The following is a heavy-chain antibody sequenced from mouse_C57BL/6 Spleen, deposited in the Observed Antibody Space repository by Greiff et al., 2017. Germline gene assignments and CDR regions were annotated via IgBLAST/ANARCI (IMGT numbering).Heavy chain of an antibody. J-gene: IGHJ2*01. Sequence: EVQLKQSGPGLVKPSPTVFLTCTVTGISITTGYYRWSWIRQFPGNKLEWIGYKDYSGTITYNPSLTSRTTITRDTPKNQFFLEMNSLTAEDTATYYSARATVVEDYFDDWGKGATLTVSS. CDR1: GISITTGYYR. D-gene: IGHD1-1*01. V-gene: IGHV3-5*01. CDR2: KDYSGTI. CDR3: ARATVVEDYFDD.